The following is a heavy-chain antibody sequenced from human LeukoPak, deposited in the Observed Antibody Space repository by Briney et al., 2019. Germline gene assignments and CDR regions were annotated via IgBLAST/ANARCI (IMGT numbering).Heavy chain of an antibody. Sequence: GESLKISCKGSGYRFATYWIGWVRQAPGKGLEWVAVIWYDGSNKYYADSVKGRFTISRDNSKNTLYLQMNSLRAEDTAVYYCARVESITDYYYYGMDVWGQGTTVTVSS. D-gene: IGHD3-10*01. CDR3: ARVESITDYYYYGMDV. CDR2: IWYDGSNK. CDR1: GYRFATYW. J-gene: IGHJ6*02. V-gene: IGHV3-33*01.